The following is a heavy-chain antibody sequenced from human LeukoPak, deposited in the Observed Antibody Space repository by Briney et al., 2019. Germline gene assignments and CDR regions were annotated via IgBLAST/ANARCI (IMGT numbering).Heavy chain of an antibody. V-gene: IGHV4-4*07. J-gene: IGHJ4*02. CDR1: GGSISSYY. D-gene: IGHD6-6*01. CDR3: ARDSNLEYSSSRGLGR. Sequence: SETLSLTCTVSGGSISSYYWSWIRQPAGKGLEWIGRIYASGSTYYNPSLKSRVTTSVDTSKNQFSLRLTTVTAADTAVYYCARDSNLEYSSSRGLGRWGQGTLVTVSS. CDR2: IYASGST.